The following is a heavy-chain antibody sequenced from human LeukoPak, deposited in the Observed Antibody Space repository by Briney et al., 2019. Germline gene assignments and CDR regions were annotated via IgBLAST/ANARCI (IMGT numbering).Heavy chain of an antibody. D-gene: IGHD3-16*01. J-gene: IGHJ6*03. V-gene: IGHV4-4*07. CDR3: ARGGRRGMSSFYYYYYMDV. CDR2: IYTSGST. Sequence: PSETLSLTCTVSGDSISSYYWSWIRQPAGKGLEWIGRIYTSGSTNYNPSLKSRVTMSVDTSKNQFSLKLSSVTAADTAVYYCARGGRRGMSSFYYYYYMDVWGKGTTVTVSS. CDR1: GDSISSYY.